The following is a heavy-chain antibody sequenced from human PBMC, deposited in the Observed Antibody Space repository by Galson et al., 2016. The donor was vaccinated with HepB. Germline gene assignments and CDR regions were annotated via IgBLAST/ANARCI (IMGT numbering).Heavy chain of an antibody. Sequence: ETLSLTCNVSGGSVSNDNVFWSWIRQPPGKSLEWIGNIFYTGRTNYSPPLRSRVTMSVDTSTNRFSLTLSSVTAADTAVYFCARVARRGGSGTYDSWGQGILVTVSS. V-gene: IGHV4-61*01. J-gene: IGHJ4*02. CDR2: IFYTGRT. CDR3: ARVARRGGSGTYDS. CDR1: GGSVSNDNVF. D-gene: IGHD3-10*01.